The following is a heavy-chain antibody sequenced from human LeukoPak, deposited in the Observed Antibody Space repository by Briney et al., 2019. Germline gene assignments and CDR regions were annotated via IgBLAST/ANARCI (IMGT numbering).Heavy chain of an antibody. J-gene: IGHJ4*02. CDR2: ISYDGSNK. D-gene: IGHD3/OR15-3a*01. V-gene: IGHV3-30-3*01. Sequence: GGSLRLSCAASGFTFSSYAMHWVRQAPGKGLEGVAVISYDGSNKYYADSVKGRFTISRDNSKNTLYLQMNSLRAEDTAVYYCARDRGGGLEMYYFDYWGQGTLVTVSS. CDR3: ARDRGGGLEMYYFDY. CDR1: GFTFSSYA.